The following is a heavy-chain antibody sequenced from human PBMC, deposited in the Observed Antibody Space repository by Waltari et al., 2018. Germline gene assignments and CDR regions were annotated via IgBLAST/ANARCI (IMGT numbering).Heavy chain of an antibody. CDR1: GFPFSCYA. CDR3: AKDTLSYSQN. Sequence: VLLMESGGGLVQPGGSLRLSWAASGFPFSCYAMNWGRQAPGKGLEWVSTIYSAAGGGGTQYADSVTGRFTISRDNSKNTLYLQMNRLRAADTAMYYCAKDTLSYSQNWGQGIMVTVSS. D-gene: IGHD3-16*01. CDR2: IYSAAGGGGT. J-gene: IGHJ4*02. V-gene: IGHV3-23*01.